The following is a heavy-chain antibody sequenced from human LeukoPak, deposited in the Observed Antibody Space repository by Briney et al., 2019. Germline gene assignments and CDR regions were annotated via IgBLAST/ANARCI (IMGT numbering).Heavy chain of an antibody. Sequence: SETLSLTCTVSGGSISSYYWSWIRQPPGKGLEWIGYMYYSGAINYNPSLESRVTISVDTSKNQFSLKLSSVTAADTAMYYCARAWATAYFDYWGQGTLVTVSS. J-gene: IGHJ4*02. V-gene: IGHV4-59*01. CDR2: MYYSGAI. D-gene: IGHD2-21*02. CDR1: GGSISSYY. CDR3: ARAWATAYFDY.